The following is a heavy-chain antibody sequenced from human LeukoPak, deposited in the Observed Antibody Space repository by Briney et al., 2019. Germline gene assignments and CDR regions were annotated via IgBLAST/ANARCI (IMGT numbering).Heavy chain of an antibody. V-gene: IGHV4-30-4*08. CDR3: DRGHDYGDYFDY. D-gene: IGHD4-17*01. J-gene: IGHJ4*02. CDR2: IYYSGST. CDR1: GGSISSGDYY. Sequence: TSETLSLTCTVSGGSISSGDYYWSWIRQPPGKGLEWIGYIYYSGSTYYNPSLKSRVTISVDTSKNQFSLKLSSVTAADTAVYYCDRGHDYGDYFDYWGQGTLVTVSS.